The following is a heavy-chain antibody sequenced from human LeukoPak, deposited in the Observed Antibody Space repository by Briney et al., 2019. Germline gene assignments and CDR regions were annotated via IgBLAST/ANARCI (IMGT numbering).Heavy chain of an antibody. Sequence: ASVKVSCKASGGTFSSYAISWVRQAPGQGLEWMGGIIPIFGTANYAQKFQGRVTITADESTSTAYMELSSLRSEDTAVYYCASLLLRWPDDAFDIWGQGTMVTVSS. CDR3: ASLLLRWPDDAFDI. CDR2: IIPIFGTA. D-gene: IGHD2-15*01. J-gene: IGHJ3*02. CDR1: GGTFSSYA. V-gene: IGHV1-69*13.